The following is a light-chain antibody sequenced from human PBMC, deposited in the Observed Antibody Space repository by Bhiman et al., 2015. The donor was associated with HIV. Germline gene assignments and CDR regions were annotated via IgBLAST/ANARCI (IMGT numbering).Light chain of an antibody. Sequence: QSVLTQPPSVSGAPGQRVTISCAGTRSNIGAGYDVHWYQHLPGTAPKLLIYGKTNRPSGIPERFSSSNSGNTATLTISGTQAMDEADYYCRAWDNSLYVFGPGTKVTVL. J-gene: IGLJ1*01. CDR3: RAWDNSLYV. V-gene: IGLV1-40*01. CDR1: RSNIGAGYD. CDR2: GKT.